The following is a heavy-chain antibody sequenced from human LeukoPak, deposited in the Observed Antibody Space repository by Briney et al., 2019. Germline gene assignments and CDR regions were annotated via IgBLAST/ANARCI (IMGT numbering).Heavy chain of an antibody. CDR2: ISYDGTNK. D-gene: IGHD4-17*01. V-gene: IGHV3-30*04. J-gene: IGHJ4*02. CDR3: PTGDDYGDYFDY. CDR1: GFTFNDYK. Sequence: PGGSLRLSCAASGFTFNDYKMSWVRHAPRKGLERVAVISYDGTNKYYRDSVKGRFTISRDNSKNTLYLQMNSLRHEDTAVYYCPTGDDYGDYFDYWGQGTLVTVSS.